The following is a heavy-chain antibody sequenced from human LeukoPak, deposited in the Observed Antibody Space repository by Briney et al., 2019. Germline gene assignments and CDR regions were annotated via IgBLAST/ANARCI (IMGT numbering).Heavy chain of an antibody. Sequence: GGSLRFSCAASAFTVSSIYMTWFPQAPLKGLECVSVMYSGGSTYYADSVKGRFTISRDNSKNTLYLQMNSLRAEDTAVYYCAKDLSPYDYWGQGTLVTVSS. V-gene: IGHV3-53*01. CDR2: MYSGGST. CDR3: AKDLSPYDY. CDR1: AFTVSSIY. J-gene: IGHJ4*02.